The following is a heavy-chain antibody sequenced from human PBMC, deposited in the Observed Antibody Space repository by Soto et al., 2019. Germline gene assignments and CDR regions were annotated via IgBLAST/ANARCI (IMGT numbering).Heavy chain of an antibody. Sequence: GXSVKVSCKASGGTFSSYAISWVRQAPGQGLEWMGGIIPIFGTANYAQKFQGRVTITADESTSTAYMELSSLRSEDTAVYYCARVFDGSFFYYFDYWGQGNLVTVSS. CDR2: IIPIFGTA. CDR3: ARVFDGSFFYYFDY. CDR1: GGTFSSYA. J-gene: IGHJ4*02. V-gene: IGHV1-69*13. D-gene: IGHD3-10*01.